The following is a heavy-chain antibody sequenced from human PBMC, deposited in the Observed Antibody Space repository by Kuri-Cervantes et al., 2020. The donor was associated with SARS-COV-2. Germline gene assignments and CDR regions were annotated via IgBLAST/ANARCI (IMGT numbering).Heavy chain of an antibody. Sequence: SETLSPTCNVLSGPVSGGSYYWSWIRQPPGKGLEWIGYLHYSGNTKYNPSLESRVTISVDTSKSQFSLEVNSVTAADTAVYYCARVEVVPAFMARRTDYHYYMDVWGKGTTVTVSS. D-gene: IGHD2-2*01. CDR3: ARVEVVPAFMARRTDYHYYMDV. CDR2: LHYSGNT. CDR1: SGPVSGGSYY. J-gene: IGHJ6*03. V-gene: IGHV4-61*01.